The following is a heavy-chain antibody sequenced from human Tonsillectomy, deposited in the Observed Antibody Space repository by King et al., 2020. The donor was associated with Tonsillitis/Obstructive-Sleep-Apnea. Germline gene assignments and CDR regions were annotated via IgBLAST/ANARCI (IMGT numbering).Heavy chain of an antibody. D-gene: IGHD1-26*01. CDR2: INTNTGNP. V-gene: IGHV7-4-1*01. CDR1: GYTFTNYA. Sequence: QLVQSGSELRKPGASVKVSCKASGYTFTNYAMNWVRQAPGQGHEWVGWINTNTGNPTYAQGFTGRFVFSLDTSVSTAYLQIGSLKAEDTAVYYCARHQWEFDSWGQGTLVTVSS. CDR3: ARHQWEFDS. J-gene: IGHJ4*02.